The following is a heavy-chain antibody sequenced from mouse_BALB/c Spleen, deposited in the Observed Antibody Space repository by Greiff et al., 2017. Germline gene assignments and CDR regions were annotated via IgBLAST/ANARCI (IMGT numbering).Heavy chain of an antibody. CDR1: GFTFSDYY. J-gene: IGHJ4*01. V-gene: IGHV5-4*02. CDR3: AREGGNYDYAMDY. Sequence: EVQGVESGGDLVKPGGSLKLSCAASGFTFSDYYMYWVRQTPEKRLEWVATISDGGSYTYYPDSVKGRFTISRDNAKNNLYLQMSSLKSEDTAMYYCAREGGNYDYAMDYWGQGTSVTVSS. D-gene: IGHD2-1*01. CDR2: ISDGGSYT.